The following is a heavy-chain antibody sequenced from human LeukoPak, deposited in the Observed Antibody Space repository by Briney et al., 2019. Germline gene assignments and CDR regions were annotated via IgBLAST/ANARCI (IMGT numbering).Heavy chain of an antibody. CDR3: AREGFYSGYDR. CDR1: GFTFSSHA. CDR2: VDGGGETT. Sequence: PGGSLRLSCAGSGFTFSSHAMSWVRQAPGKGLEWVSAVDGGGETTYYADSVKGRFTVSRDYSKNTLFLQMNSLRDEDTAVYYCAREGFYSGYDRWGQGTRVTVSS. J-gene: IGHJ4*02. D-gene: IGHD5-12*01. V-gene: IGHV3-23*01.